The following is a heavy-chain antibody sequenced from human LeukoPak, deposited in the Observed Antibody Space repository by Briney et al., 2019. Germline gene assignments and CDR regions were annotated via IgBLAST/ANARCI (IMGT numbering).Heavy chain of an antibody. CDR1: GGSMSNIYY. Sequence: SETLSLTCNVSGGSMSNIYYWGWIRQPPGKGLEWIGNIFYSGITYYNPSLRSRVTMSVDTSKNQFSLKLSSVAAADTAVYYCARAGRPYSSSWYYFDYWGQGTLVTVSS. D-gene: IGHD6-13*01. J-gene: IGHJ4*02. V-gene: IGHV4-39*07. CDR2: IFYSGIT. CDR3: ARAGRPYSSSWYYFDY.